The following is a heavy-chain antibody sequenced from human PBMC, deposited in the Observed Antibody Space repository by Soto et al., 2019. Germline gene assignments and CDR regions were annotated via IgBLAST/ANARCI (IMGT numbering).Heavy chain of an antibody. CDR3: AGDEDTAMAMLDSFGMDV. Sequence: QVQLVQSGAEVKKPGSSVKVSCKASGGTFSSYAISWVRQAPGQGLEWMGGIIPIFGTANYAQKFQGRVTITADESTSTAYMELSSLRSEDTAVYYCAGDEDTAMAMLDSFGMDVWGQGTTVTVSS. V-gene: IGHV1-69*01. D-gene: IGHD5-18*01. CDR2: IIPIFGTA. CDR1: GGTFSSYA. J-gene: IGHJ6*02.